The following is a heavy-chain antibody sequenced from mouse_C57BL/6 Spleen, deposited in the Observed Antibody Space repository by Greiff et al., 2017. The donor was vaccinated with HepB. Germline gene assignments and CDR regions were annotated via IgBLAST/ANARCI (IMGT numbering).Heavy chain of an antibody. Sequence: VQLQQSGPELVKPGASVKISCKASGYTFTDYYMNWVKQSHGKSLEWIGDINPNNGGTSYNQKFKGKATLTVDKSSSTAYMELRSLTSEDSAVYYCARRCYYSKYYAMDYWGQGTSVTVSS. V-gene: IGHV1-26*01. CDR3: ARRCYYSKYYAMDY. D-gene: IGHD2-5*01. CDR2: INPNNGGT. J-gene: IGHJ4*01. CDR1: GYTFTDYY.